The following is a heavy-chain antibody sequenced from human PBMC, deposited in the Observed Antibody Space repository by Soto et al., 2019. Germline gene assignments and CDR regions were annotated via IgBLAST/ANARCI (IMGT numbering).Heavy chain of an antibody. J-gene: IGHJ4*02. CDR2: ISAYNGNT. CDR1: GYTFTSYG. CDR3: ARDWTLRGADRSDY. V-gene: IGHV1-18*01. D-gene: IGHD3-10*01. Sequence: ASVKVSCKASGYTFTSYGISWVRQAPGQGLEWMGWISAYNGNTNYAQKLQGRVTMTTDTSTSTTYMEMRSLRSDDTAVYYSARDWTLRGADRSDYWGQGTLVTVSS.